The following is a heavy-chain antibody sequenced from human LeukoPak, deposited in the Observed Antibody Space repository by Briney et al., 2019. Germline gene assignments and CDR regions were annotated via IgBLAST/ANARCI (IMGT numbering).Heavy chain of an antibody. Sequence: SETLSLTCAVYGGSFSGYYWSWIRQPPGKGLEWIGSIYYSGSTYYNPSLKSRVTISVDTSKNQFSLKLSSVTAADTAVYYCARRFCSSTSCYEDYWGQGTLVTVSS. J-gene: IGHJ4*02. CDR1: GGSFSGYY. V-gene: IGHV4-34*01. CDR2: IYYSGST. CDR3: ARRFCSSTSCYEDY. D-gene: IGHD2-2*01.